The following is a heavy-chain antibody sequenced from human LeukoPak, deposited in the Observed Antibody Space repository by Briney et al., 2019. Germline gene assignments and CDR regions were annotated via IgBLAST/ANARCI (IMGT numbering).Heavy chain of an antibody. CDR2: INPTSGGT. V-gene: IGHV1-2*06. J-gene: IGHJ4*02. CDR1: GYTFTGYY. D-gene: IGHD5-24*01. CDR3: ARAEMATISD. Sequence: ASVKVSCKAPGYTFTGYYMHWVRQAPGQRLEWMGRINPTSGGTNYAQRFQGRVTMTRDTSISTAYMELSRLRSDDTAVYYCARAEMATISDWGQGTLVTVSS.